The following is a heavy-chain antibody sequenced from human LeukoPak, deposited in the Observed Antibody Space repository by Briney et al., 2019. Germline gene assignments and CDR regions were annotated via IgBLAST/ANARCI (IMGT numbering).Heavy chain of an antibody. CDR1: GFSFSSYT. CDR2: ISSSSGYI. J-gene: IGHJ2*01. Sequence: GGSLRLSCAASGFSFSSYTMNWVRQAPGKGLEWVSSISSSSGYIYYADSLKGRFTISRDNAKNSLYLQMNSLRAEDTAVYYCARDGRRRDYCDSGSCYWYFDLWGRGTLVTVSS. CDR3: ARDGRRRDYCDSGSCYWYFDL. V-gene: IGHV3-21*01. D-gene: IGHD2-15*01.